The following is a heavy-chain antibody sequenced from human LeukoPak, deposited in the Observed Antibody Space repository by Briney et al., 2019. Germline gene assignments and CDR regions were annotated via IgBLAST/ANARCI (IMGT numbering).Heavy chain of an antibody. J-gene: IGHJ4*02. CDR1: GGTFSSYT. CDR3: ARDRSQGYYDSSGYSIDC. V-gene: IGHV1-69*04. D-gene: IGHD3-22*01. Sequence: GASVKVSCKASGGTFSSYTISWVRQAPGQGLEWMGRIIPILGIANYAQKFQGRVTITADKSTSTAHMELSSLRSEDTAVYYCARDRSQGYYDSSGYSIDCWGQGTLVTVSS. CDR2: IIPILGIA.